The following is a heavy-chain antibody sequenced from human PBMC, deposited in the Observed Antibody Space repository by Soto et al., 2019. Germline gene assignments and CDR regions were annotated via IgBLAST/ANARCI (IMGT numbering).Heavy chain of an antibody. Sequence: GESLKISCKGSGYSFTNYWIGWVRQMPGKGLEWMGIIYPGDSNTRYSPSFQGQVTISADKPISTAYLQWSSLKASDTAMYYCARQGFCSSTSCYTVDYWGQGTRVTVSS. CDR3: ARQGFCSSTSCYTVDY. CDR1: GYSFTNYW. V-gene: IGHV5-51*01. D-gene: IGHD2-2*02. J-gene: IGHJ4*02. CDR2: IYPGDSNT.